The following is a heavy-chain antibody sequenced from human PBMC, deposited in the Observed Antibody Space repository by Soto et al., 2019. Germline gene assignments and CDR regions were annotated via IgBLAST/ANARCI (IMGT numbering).Heavy chain of an antibody. D-gene: IGHD6-6*01. CDR3: ARGSYSSSSGGQDY. J-gene: IGHJ4*02. CDR1: GFTVSSNY. CDR2: IYSGGST. V-gene: IGHV3-53*04. Sequence: EVQLVESGGGLVQPGGSLRLSCAASGFTVSSNYMSWVRQAPGKGLEWFSVIYSGGSTYYADSVKGRFTISRHNSKNTLDLQMNSLRAEDTAVYYCARGSYSSSSGGQDYWGRGTLVTVSS.